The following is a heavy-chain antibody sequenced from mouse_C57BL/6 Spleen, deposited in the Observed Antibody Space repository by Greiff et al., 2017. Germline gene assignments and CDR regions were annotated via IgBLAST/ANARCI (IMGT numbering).Heavy chain of an antibody. CDR3: ARQGSSGYRDFDY. J-gene: IGHJ2*01. V-gene: IGHV1-82*01. CDR2: IYPGDGDT. Sequence: VQLQESGPELVKPGASVKISCKASGYAFSSSWMNWVKQRPGKGLEWIGRIYPGDGDTNYNGKFKGKATLTADKSSSTAYMQLSSLTSEDSAVYFCARQGSSGYRDFDYWGQGTTLTVSS. D-gene: IGHD3-2*02. CDR1: GYAFSSSW.